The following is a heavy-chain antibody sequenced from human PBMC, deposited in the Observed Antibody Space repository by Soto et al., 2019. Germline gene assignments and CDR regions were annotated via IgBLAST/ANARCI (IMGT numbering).Heavy chain of an antibody. D-gene: IGHD6-19*01. Sequence: QVQLVQSGADVKKPGASVKVSCKASGYSFTSYYIHWVRQAPGQGLEWVGVINPSGSTNHAQKFPGRASMTRFTSTSTVYVQLSSLRSDDTAVYYCARDRTAGSGWYSGADYWGQGTLVTVSS. CDR3: ARDRTAGSGWYSGADY. CDR1: GYSFTSYY. V-gene: IGHV1-46*03. J-gene: IGHJ4*02. CDR2: INPSGST.